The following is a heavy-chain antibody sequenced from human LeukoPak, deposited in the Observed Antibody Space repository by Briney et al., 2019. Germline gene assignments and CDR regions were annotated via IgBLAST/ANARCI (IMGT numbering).Heavy chain of an antibody. D-gene: IGHD2-15*01. CDR2: IYHSGST. V-gene: IGHV4-30-2*01. Sequence: SETLSLTCAVSGGSISSGGYSWSWIRQPPGKGLEWIVYIYHSGSTYYNPSRKTRFTISVDRSKNQFSLKLSSVTAADTAVYYCARHTSSYCSGGSCGGWFDPWGQGTLVTVSS. CDR3: ARHTSSYCSGGSCGGWFDP. J-gene: IGHJ5*02. CDR1: GGSISSGGYS.